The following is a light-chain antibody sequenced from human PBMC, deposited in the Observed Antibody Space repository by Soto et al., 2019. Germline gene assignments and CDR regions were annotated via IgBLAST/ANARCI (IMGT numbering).Light chain of an antibody. J-gene: IGKJ3*01. CDR1: QSISSW. CDR2: DAS. Sequence: DIQMTQSPSSLSASVEDRVTITCRASQSISSWLAWYQQKPGKAPKLLIHDASSLESGVPSRFSGSGSGTEFTLTISSLQPDDFATYYCQQYNSYPTFGPGTKVDIK. V-gene: IGKV1-5*01. CDR3: QQYNSYPT.